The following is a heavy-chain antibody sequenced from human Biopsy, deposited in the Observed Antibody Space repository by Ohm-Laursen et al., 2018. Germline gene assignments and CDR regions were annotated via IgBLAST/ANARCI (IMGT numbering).Heavy chain of an antibody. Sequence: ASVKVSCNASGYSLTTYDVNCARQARGQGLEWMGWMIPNSGKTGYAQRFQGRATLTMNTSIRTAYMELSGLRSEDTAVYYCARGSPRRVAIFEASIYWFDTLGQGTLVTVSS. CDR3: ARGSPRRVAIFEASIYWFDT. D-gene: IGHD6-6*01. J-gene: IGHJ5*02. V-gene: IGHV1-8*01. CDR1: GYSLTTYD. CDR2: MIPNSGKT.